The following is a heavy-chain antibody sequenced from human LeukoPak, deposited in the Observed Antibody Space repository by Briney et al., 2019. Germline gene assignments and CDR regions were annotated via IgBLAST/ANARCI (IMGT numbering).Heavy chain of an antibody. V-gene: IGHV1-8*01. CDR2: MNPNSGNT. Sequence: ASVKVSCKASGYTFTSYDINWVRQATGQALEWMGWMNPNSGNTGYAQKSQGRVTMTRNTSISTAYMGLSSLRSEDTAVYYCARGLDYYGSGSYYNHYYYYGMDVWGQGTTVTVSS. CDR3: ARGLDYYGSGSYYNHYYYYGMDV. J-gene: IGHJ6*02. D-gene: IGHD3-10*01. CDR1: GYTFTSYD.